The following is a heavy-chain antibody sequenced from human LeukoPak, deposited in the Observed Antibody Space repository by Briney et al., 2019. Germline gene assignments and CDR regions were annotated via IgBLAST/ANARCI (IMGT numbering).Heavy chain of an antibody. J-gene: IGHJ4*02. CDR2: IYSSGTT. Sequence: SETLSLTCTVSGGSMSGYYWSWIRQPPGQGLEWIGYIYSSGTTNYNTSLKSRITISVDTSKNQLSLKVSSVTAADTAVYYCARGSGWFYYWGQGTLVTVSS. CDR1: GGSMSGYY. CDR3: ARGSGWFYY. V-gene: IGHV4-59*01. D-gene: IGHD6-19*01.